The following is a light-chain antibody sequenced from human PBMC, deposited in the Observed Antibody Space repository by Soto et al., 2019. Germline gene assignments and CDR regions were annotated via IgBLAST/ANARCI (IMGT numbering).Light chain of an antibody. CDR3: SSDTISSTLYV. V-gene: IGLV2-14*01. J-gene: IGLJ1*01. CDR2: EVS. CDR1: SSDVGGYNY. Sequence: QSALTQPASVSGSPGQSITISCTGTSSDVGGYNYVSWYQQHPGKAPKLMIYEVSNRPSGVSNRFSGSKSGNTASLTISGLQAEDEADYYCSSDTISSTLYVFGTGTKVT.